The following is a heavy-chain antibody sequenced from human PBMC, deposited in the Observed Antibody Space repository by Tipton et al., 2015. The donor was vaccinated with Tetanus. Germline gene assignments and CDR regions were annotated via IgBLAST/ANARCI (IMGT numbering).Heavy chain of an antibody. D-gene: IGHD6-6*01. CDR3: ARMYSTSSPFGH. CDR2: IFPDDSDT. J-gene: IGHJ4*02. V-gene: IGHV5-51*01. Sequence: QLVQSGADVKKPGESLKISCKASGYSFTSHWIGWVRQMPGKGLEWMGMIFPDDSDTRYSPSFQGHVTFSVDKSTSTVYLQWSGLKASDTAMYFCARMYSTSSPFGHWGQGTLVAVSS. CDR1: GYSFTSHW.